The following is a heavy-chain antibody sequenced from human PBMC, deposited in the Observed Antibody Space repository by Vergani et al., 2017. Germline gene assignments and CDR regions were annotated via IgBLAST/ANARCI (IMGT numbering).Heavy chain of an antibody. CDR1: GFSIDNGYY. CDR3: ARRSGIGYDIFRCTQYFFDF. D-gene: IGHD3-9*01. J-gene: IGHJ4*02. V-gene: IGHV4-38-2*01. Sequence: QVQLQQWGAGLLKPSETLSLTCAVSGFSIDNGYYWDWIRQPPGKGLEWIGSIYRTGRTHFNPSLKSRVTISVDTSNNHFSLRLNSLTAADTAVYYWARRSGIGYDIFRCTQYFFDFWGQGTLVTVSS. CDR2: IYRTGRT.